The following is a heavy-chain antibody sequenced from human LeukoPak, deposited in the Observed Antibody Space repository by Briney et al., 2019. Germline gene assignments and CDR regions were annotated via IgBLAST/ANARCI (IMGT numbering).Heavy chain of an antibody. CDR3: ARAYCTNGVCYFDY. V-gene: IGHV1-8*03. CDR1: GYTFTRYD. CDR2: MNPNSGNT. J-gene: IGHJ4*02. Sequence: ASVKVSCKASGYTFTRYDINWVRQATGQGLEWMGWMNPNSGNTCYAQKFQGRVTITRNTSISTAYMELSSLRSEDTAVYYCARAYCTNGVCYFDYWGQGTLVTVSS. D-gene: IGHD2-8*01.